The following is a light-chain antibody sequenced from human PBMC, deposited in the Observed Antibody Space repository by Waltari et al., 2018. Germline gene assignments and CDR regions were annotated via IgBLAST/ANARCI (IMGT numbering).Light chain of an antibody. V-gene: IGKV1-12*01. Sequence: DIQMTQSPSSVSASVGDSVTITCRASQAISSWLAWYQQKPGKAPELLIYGASTLQSGVPSRFSGSGSGTDFTLTINGLQPEDLATYFCQQYNNYPYTFGQGTKLEIK. CDR3: QQYNNYPYT. CDR1: QAISSW. J-gene: IGKJ2*01. CDR2: GAS.